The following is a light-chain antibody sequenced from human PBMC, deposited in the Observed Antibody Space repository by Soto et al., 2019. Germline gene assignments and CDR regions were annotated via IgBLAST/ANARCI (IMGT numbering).Light chain of an antibody. Sequence: EIVLTQSPGTLSLSPGERATLSCRASQSVSSSYLAWYQQKPGQAPRLLIYGASSRATGIPDRFSGSGSGTDFPLPISRLEPEDFAVYYCQQYGSSSITFGQGTRLEIK. V-gene: IGKV3-20*01. CDR3: QQYGSSSIT. CDR1: QSVSSSY. J-gene: IGKJ5*01. CDR2: GAS.